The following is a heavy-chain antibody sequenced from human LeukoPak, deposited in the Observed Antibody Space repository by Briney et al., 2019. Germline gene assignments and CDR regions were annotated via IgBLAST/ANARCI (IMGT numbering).Heavy chain of an antibody. D-gene: IGHD2-15*01. V-gene: IGHV1-2*02. CDR1: GYTFTGYY. CDR2: INPNSGGT. CDR3: ARRVARHDAFDI. Sequence: ASVKVSCKASGYTFTGYYMHWVRQAPGQGLEWMGWINPNSGGTNYAQKFQGRVTMTRDTSISTAYMELSRLRSDGTAVYYCARRVARHDAFDIWGQGTMVTVSS. J-gene: IGHJ3*02.